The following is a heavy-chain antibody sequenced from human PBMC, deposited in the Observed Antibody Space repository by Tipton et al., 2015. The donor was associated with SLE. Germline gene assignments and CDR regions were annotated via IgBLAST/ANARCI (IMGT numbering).Heavy chain of an antibody. CDR1: GFTFSTYP. CDR3: ARGTPATFDS. CDR2: ISYDGSNK. D-gene: IGHD1-1*01. J-gene: IGHJ4*02. V-gene: IGHV3-30*04. Sequence: SLRLSCAASGFTFSTYPMHWVRQAPGKGLEWVAVISYDGSNKYYADSVKGRFTISRDNSKNTLYLQMDSLRVDDTAVYYCARGTPATFDSWGQGTLVTVSS.